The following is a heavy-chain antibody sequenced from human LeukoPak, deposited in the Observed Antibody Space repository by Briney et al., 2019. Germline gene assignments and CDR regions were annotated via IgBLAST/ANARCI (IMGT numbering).Heavy chain of an antibody. J-gene: IGHJ6*03. V-gene: IGHV3-30*02. CDR1: GSTFRSYG. CDR3: AKATNYYYMDV. CDR2: IRYDETDK. Sequence: PGGSLRLSCAASGSTFRSYGMHWVRQATGKGLEWVAFIRYDETDKYYADSVKGRFTISRDNSKSTLYLQMSSLRAEDTAVYYCAKATNYYYMDVWGKGTTVTVSS.